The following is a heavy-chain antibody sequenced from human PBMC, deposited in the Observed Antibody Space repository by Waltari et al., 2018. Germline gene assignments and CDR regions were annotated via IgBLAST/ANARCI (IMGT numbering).Heavy chain of an antibody. CDR2: IIPIFGTA. Sequence: QVQLVQSGAEVKKPGSSVKVSCKASGGTFSSYAISWVRQAPGQGLEWMGGIIPIFGTANYAQQFQCRVTITADESTSTAYIELSSLRSEDTALYYCARILGYCSGGSCYSYYYYGMDVWGQGTTVTVSS. J-gene: IGHJ6*02. V-gene: IGHV1-69*01. D-gene: IGHD2-15*01. CDR1: GGTFSSYA. CDR3: ARILGYCSGGSCYSYYYYGMDV.